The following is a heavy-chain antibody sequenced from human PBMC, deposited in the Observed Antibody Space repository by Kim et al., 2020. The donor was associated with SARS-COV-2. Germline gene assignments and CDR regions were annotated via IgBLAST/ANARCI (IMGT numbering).Heavy chain of an antibody. D-gene: IGHD3-9*01. J-gene: IGHJ4*02. Sequence: SETLSLTCTVSGGSVSSGSYYWSWIRQPPGKGLEWIGYIYYSGSTNYNPSLKSRVTISVDTSKNQFSLKLSSVTAADTAVYYCARLITIFWGDSDYWGQGTLVTVSS. CDR1: GGSVSSGSYY. V-gene: IGHV4-61*01. CDR3: ARLITIFWGDSDY. CDR2: IYYSGST.